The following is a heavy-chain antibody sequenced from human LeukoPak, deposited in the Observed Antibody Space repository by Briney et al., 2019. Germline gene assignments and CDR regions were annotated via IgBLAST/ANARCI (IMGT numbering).Heavy chain of an antibody. J-gene: IGHJ4*02. CDR2: IKQDGTEK. Sequence: PGGSLRLSCAASGFSFSSYWMTWVRQAPGKGLEWVANIKQDGTEKYSVDSVKGRFTISRDNAKNSLYLQMNSLRAEDTAVYYCARGTMFPYYFDYWGQGTLVTVSS. CDR1: GFSFSSYW. CDR3: ARGTMFPYYFDY. V-gene: IGHV3-7*01. D-gene: IGHD3-10*02.